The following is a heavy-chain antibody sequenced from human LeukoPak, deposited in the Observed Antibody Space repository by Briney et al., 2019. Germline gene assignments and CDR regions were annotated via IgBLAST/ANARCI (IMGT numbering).Heavy chain of an antibody. D-gene: IGHD3-10*01. V-gene: IGHV4-59*01. Sequence: SETLSLTCTVSGVSISSYYWSWIRQPPGKGLEWIGYIYYSGSTNYNPSLKSRVTISVDTSKNQFSLKLSSVTAADTAVYYCARGITMVRGVTNWFDPWGQGTLVTVSS. CDR2: IYYSGST. J-gene: IGHJ5*02. CDR1: GVSISSYY. CDR3: ARGITMVRGVTNWFDP.